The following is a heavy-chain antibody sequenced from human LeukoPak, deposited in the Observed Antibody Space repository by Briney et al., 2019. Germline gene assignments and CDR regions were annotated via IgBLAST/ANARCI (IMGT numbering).Heavy chain of an antibody. CDR1: GFTFSDYS. J-gene: IGHJ4*02. CDR3: ARGAQIVVAPAAQARPGPSGVDY. V-gene: IGHV3-21*01. CDR2: ISSASSYI. Sequence: GGSLRLSCAAPGFTFSDYSMNRVRQAPGKGLEWVSSISSASSYIYYADSVKGRFTISSDNAKNSLYLQMDSLRDEDTAVYYCARGAQIVVAPAAQARPGPSGVDYWGQGILVTVSS. D-gene: IGHD2-2*01.